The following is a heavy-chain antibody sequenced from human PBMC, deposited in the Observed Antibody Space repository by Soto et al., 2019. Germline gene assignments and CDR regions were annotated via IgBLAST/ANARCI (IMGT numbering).Heavy chain of an antibody. V-gene: IGHV3-21*01. CDR1: GFTFSTYS. CDR3: ARRYYYDSENRDAFDI. CDR2: MSSRSDYI. Sequence: GGSLRLSCAASGFTFSTYSMNWVRQAPGKGLEWVSSMSSRSDYIFYADSVKGRFTISRDNAKNSLYLQMNSLRAEDTAVYYCARRYYYDSENRDAFDIWGQGTLVTVSS. J-gene: IGHJ3*02. D-gene: IGHD3-22*01.